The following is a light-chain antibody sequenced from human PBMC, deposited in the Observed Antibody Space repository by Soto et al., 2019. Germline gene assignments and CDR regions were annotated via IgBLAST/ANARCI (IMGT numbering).Light chain of an antibody. CDR3: CSYAGSPRYV. J-gene: IGLJ1*01. CDR2: DVS. Sequence: QSVLTQPRSVSGSPGQSVTISCTGTSSDVGYYNYVSWYQQYPGKAPKVIIYDVSERPSGVPDRFSGSKSGNTASLTISGLQAEDEADYYCCSYAGSPRYVFGTGTQLTVL. CDR1: SSDVGYYNY. V-gene: IGLV2-11*01.